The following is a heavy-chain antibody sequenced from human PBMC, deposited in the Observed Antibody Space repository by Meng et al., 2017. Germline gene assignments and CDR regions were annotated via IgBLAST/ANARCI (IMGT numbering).Heavy chain of an antibody. V-gene: IGHV4-39*07. J-gene: IGHJ1*01. CDR1: GGSISSSSYY. Sequence: QLQRQEWCPVLVKPSETLSLTCTVSGGSISSSSYYWGWIRQPPGKGLEWIGSIYYSGSTYYNPSLKSRVTISVDTSKNQFSLKLSSVTAADTAVYYCARDGIAAAGTGRSYFQHWGQGTLVTVSS. CDR3: ARDGIAAAGTGRSYFQH. D-gene: IGHD6-13*01. CDR2: IYYSGST.